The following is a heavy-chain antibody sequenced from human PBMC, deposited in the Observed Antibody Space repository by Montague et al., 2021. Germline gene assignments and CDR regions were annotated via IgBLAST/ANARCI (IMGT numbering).Heavy chain of an antibody. CDR1: GFTVTCYA. J-gene: IGHJ4*02. V-gene: IGHV3-33*01. D-gene: IGHD6-19*01. Sequence: SLRLSCAASGFTVTCYAMHWVRQAPGKGLEWVALIWFDGSNIKYADSVKGRFTISRDTPKNTLSLEMDSLTADDTAVYYCVRGRPSWLDRGFDLWGQGTLVTVSS. CDR3: VRGRPSWLDRGFDL. CDR2: IWFDGSNI.